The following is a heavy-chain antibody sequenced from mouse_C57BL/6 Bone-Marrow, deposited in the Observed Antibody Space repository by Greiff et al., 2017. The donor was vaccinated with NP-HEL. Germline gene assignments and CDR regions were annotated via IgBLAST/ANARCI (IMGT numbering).Heavy chain of an antibody. CDR1: GYTFTSYW. CDR2: IDPSDSYT. V-gene: IGHV1-69*01. Sequence: VQLQQPGAELVMPGASVKLSCKASGYTFTSYWMHWVKQRPGQGLEWIGEIDPSDSYTNYNQKCKGKSTLTVDKSSSTAYMQLSSLTSEDSAVYYCARGYYGHDYWGQGTTLTVSS. D-gene: IGHD1-1*01. CDR3: ARGYYGHDY. J-gene: IGHJ2*01.